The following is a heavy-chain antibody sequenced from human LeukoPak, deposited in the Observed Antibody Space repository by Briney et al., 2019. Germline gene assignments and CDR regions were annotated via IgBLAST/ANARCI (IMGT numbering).Heavy chain of an antibody. D-gene: IGHD3-22*01. CDR3: ARPYYYDSRIDP. V-gene: IGHV4-30-4*01. CDR2: MYYSGST. J-gene: IGHJ5*02. CDR1: GGSISSGDYY. Sequence: SETLSLTCTVSGGSISSGDYYWSWICQPPGKGLEWIAYMYYSGSTYYNPSLKSRVTMSADTSKNQLSLKLSSVTAAVTAVYYCARPYYYDSRIDPWGQGILVTVSS.